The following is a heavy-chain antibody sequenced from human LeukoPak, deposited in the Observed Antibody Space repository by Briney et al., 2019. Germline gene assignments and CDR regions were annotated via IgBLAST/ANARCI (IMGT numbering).Heavy chain of an antibody. CDR2: IYYTGNT. D-gene: IGHD2-21*02. CDR1: GGSITTYY. J-gene: IGHJ4*02. Sequence: KTSETLSLTCAVSGGSITTYYWTWIRQPPGQALAWIGYIYYTGNTKYNTSLESRVTMSIDTSKNEFSLKIYSVNAADTAVYFCASGSVVTALDQWGQGTLVTVSS. CDR3: ASGSVVTALDQ. V-gene: IGHV4-59*01.